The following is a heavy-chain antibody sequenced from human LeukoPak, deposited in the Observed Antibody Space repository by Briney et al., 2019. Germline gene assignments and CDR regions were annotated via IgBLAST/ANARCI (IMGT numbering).Heavy chain of an antibody. CDR2: ISWNSGSI. D-gene: IGHD2-15*01. CDR3: ASSGY. V-gene: IGHV3-9*01. CDR1: GFTFDDYA. Sequence: PGGSLRLSCAASGFTFDDYAMHWVRQAPGKGLEWVSGISWNSGSIGYADSVKGRFTISRDNAKNSLYLQMNSLRAEDTALYYCASSGYWGQGTLVIVSS. J-gene: IGHJ4*02.